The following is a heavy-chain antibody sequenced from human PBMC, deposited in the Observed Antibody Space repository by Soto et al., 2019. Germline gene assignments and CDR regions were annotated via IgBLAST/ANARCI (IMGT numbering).Heavy chain of an antibody. Sequence: GGSLRLSCAASGFTFSSYAMSWVRQAPGKGLEWVSAISGSGGSTYYADSVKGRFTISRDNSKNTLYLQMNSLRAEGTAVYYCAKDPAPYCSSTSCYHYDFDYWGQGTLVTVSS. V-gene: IGHV3-23*01. CDR2: ISGSGGST. CDR1: GFTFSSYA. CDR3: AKDPAPYCSSTSCYHYDFDY. J-gene: IGHJ4*02. D-gene: IGHD2-2*01.